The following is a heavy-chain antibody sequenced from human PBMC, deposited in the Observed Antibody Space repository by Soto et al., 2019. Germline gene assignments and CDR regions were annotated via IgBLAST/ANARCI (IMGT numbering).Heavy chain of an antibody. V-gene: IGHV5-51*01. CDR2: VYPFDSDT. CDR1: GYTFTTYW. J-gene: IGHJ4*01. D-gene: IGHD6-19*01. CDR3: ARRGSGWSWIY. Sequence: PGESLKISCRGSGYTFTTYWIGWVRQMPGKGLEWMGAVYPFDSDTIYSPSFQGQVTISADKPINTVYLQWRSLKASDTAMYYCARRGSGWSWIYWGQGTLVTVSS.